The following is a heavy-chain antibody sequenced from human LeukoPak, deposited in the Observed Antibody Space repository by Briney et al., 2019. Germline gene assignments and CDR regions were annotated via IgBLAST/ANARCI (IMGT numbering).Heavy chain of an antibody. D-gene: IGHD6-25*01. CDR1: GFTFSSYS. CDR2: ISSSSSTI. V-gene: IGHV3-48*04. Sequence: PGGSLRLSCAASGFTFSSYSMNWVRQAPGKGVEWVSYISSSSSTIYYADSVKGRFTISRDNAKNSLYLQMNSLRAEDTAVDYCARDLGHQRLQGHWFDPWGQGTLVTVSS. J-gene: IGHJ5*02. CDR3: ARDLGHQRLQGHWFDP.